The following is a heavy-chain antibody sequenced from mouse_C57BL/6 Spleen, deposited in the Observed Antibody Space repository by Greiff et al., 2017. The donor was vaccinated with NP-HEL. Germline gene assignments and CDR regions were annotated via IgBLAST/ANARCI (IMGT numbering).Heavy chain of an antibody. D-gene: IGHD1-1*01. J-gene: IGHJ4*01. CDR2: IWSGGST. CDR3: ARIITMVVAKAYYAMDY. V-gene: IGHV2-2*01. CDR1: GFSLTSYG. Sequence: VQLQQSGPGLVQPSQSLSITCTVSGFSLTSYGVHWVRQSPGKGLEWLGVIWSGGSTDYNAAFISRLSISKDNSKSQVFFKMNSLQADDTAIYYCARIITMVVAKAYYAMDYWGQGTSVTVSS.